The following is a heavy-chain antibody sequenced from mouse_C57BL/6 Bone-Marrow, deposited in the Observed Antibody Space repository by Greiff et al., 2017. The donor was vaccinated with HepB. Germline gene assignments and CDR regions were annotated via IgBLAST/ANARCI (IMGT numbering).Heavy chain of an antibody. V-gene: IGHV1-69*01. D-gene: IGHD1-1*01. CDR3: ARYDYGSSFDC. J-gene: IGHJ2*01. CDR1: GYTFTSYW. Sequence: QVQLQQPGAELVMPGASVKLSCKASGYTFTSYWMHWVKQRPGQGLEWIGEIDPSDSYTNYNQKFKGKSTLTVDKSSSTAYMQLSSLTSEDSAVYYCARYDYGSSFDCWGQGTTLTVSS. CDR2: IDPSDSYT.